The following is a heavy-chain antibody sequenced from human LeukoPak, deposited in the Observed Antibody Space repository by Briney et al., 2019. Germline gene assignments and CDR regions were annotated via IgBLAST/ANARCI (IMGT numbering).Heavy chain of an antibody. D-gene: IGHD6-13*01. Sequence: SETLSLTCTVSGGSISSGGYYWSWIRQPPGKGLEWIGYIYHSGSTYYNPSLKSRVTISVDRSKNQFSLKLSSVTAADTAVYYCARHRLIAAADYWGQGTLVTVSS. CDR2: IYHSGST. J-gene: IGHJ4*02. CDR1: GGSISSGGYY. CDR3: ARHRLIAAADY. V-gene: IGHV4-30-2*01.